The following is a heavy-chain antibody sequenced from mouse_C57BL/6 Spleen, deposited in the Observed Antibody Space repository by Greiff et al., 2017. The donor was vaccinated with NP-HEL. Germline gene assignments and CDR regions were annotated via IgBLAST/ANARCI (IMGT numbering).Heavy chain of an antibody. D-gene: IGHD4-1*01. Sequence: VQLQQSGAELVKPGASVKLSCKASGYTFTSYWMHWVKQRPGQGLEWIGMIHPNSGSTNYNEKFKSKATLTVDKSSSTAYMQLSSLTSEDSAVDYCARFGTGSWYFDVWGTGTTVTVSS. CDR3: ARFGTGSWYFDV. CDR1: GYTFTSYW. CDR2: IHPNSGST. V-gene: IGHV1-64*01. J-gene: IGHJ1*03.